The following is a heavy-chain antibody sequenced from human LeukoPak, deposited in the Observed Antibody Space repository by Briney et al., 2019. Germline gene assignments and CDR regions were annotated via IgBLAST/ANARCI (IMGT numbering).Heavy chain of an antibody. D-gene: IGHD1-26*01. CDR2: ISGSGVST. Sequence: GGSLRLSCAASGFTFNIYGMNWVRQAPGKGLEWVSGISGSGVSTDYADSVKGRFTTSRDNSKNMVDLQMNTLRAEDTATYYCAKDRGPYIGIDNNWLHPWGQGTLVTVSS. CDR1: GFTFNIYG. CDR3: AKDRGPYIGIDNNWLHP. V-gene: IGHV3-23*01. J-gene: IGHJ5*02.